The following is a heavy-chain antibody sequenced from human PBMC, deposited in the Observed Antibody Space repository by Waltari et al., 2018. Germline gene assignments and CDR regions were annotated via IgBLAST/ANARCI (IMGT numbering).Heavy chain of an antibody. CDR2: IIPIFGTA. CDR1: GYTFTSYG. V-gene: IGHV1-69*06. J-gene: IGHJ4*02. Sequence: QVQLVQSGAEVKKPGASVKVSCKASGYTFTSYGSSWVRQAPGQGLEWMGWIIPIFGTANYAQKFQGRVTITADKSTSTAYMELSSLRSEDTAVYYCAREGGMYYYDSHFDYWGQGTLVTVSS. D-gene: IGHD3-22*01. CDR3: AREGGMYYYDSHFDY.